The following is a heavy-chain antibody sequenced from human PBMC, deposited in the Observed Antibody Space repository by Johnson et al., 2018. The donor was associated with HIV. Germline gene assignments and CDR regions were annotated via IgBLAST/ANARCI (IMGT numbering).Heavy chain of an antibody. D-gene: IGHD5-12*01. CDR2: VDSGGTGT. Sequence: VQLVESGGGLVQPGGSLRLSCAASGFTFSSYAMSWVRQAPGKGLVWLSRVDSGGTGTIYADSVKGRFSISRDNAKNTLYLQLDSLRVDDTAVYYCARGGYHHGFDIWGQGTLVTVSS. CDR1: GFTFSSYA. CDR3: ARGGYHHGFDI. V-gene: IGHV3-74*02. J-gene: IGHJ3*02.